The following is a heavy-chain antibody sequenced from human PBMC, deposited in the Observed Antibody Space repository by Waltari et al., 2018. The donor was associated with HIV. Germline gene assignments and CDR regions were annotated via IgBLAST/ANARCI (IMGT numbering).Heavy chain of an antibody. J-gene: IGHJ5*02. D-gene: IGHD4-17*01. CDR2: INHSGST. Sequence: QVQLQQWGAGLLKPSETLSPTCAVYGGSFSGYYWSWIRQPPGKGLEWIGEINHSGSTNYNPSLKSRVTISVDTSKNQFSLKLSSVTAADTAVYYCARHGNYGDYVFDPWGQGTLVTVSS. CDR3: ARHGNYGDYVFDP. CDR1: GGSFSGYY. V-gene: IGHV4-34*01.